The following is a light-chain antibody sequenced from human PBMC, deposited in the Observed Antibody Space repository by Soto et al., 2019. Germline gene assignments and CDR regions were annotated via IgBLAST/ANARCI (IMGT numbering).Light chain of an antibody. CDR2: AAS. Sequence: DIQMTQSPSSLSASVGDRVTITCRASQGISNFLAWYQQKPGKVPKLLIYAASTLQSGVPSRFSGSGSGTDFTLTISSLQSEDFAVYLCQQYHYWPITFGQGTRLEIK. CDR3: QQYHYWPIT. V-gene: IGKV1-27*01. CDR1: QGISNF. J-gene: IGKJ5*01.